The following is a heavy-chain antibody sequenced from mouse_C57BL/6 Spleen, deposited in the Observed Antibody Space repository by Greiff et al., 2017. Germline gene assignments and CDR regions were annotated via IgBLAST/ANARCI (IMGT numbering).Heavy chain of an antibody. J-gene: IGHJ4*01. V-gene: IGHV1-55*01. D-gene: IGHD2-4*01. CDR1: GYTFTSYW. CDR3: ASPIYYDYPYYAMDY. Sequence: QVQLQQPGAELVKPGASVKMSCKASGYTFTSYWITWVKQRPGQGLEWIGDIYPGSGSTNSNEKFKSKATLTVDTSSSTAYMQLSSLTSEDSAVYYCASPIYYDYPYYAMDYWGQGTSVTVSS. CDR2: IYPGSGST.